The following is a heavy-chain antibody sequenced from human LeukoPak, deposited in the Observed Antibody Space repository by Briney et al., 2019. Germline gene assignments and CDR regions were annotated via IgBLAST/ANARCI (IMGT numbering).Heavy chain of an antibody. J-gene: IGHJ4*02. CDR2: IWYDGSNK. V-gene: IGHV3-33*01. D-gene: IGHD3-22*01. Sequence: GRSLRLSCAASGFTFSSYGMHWVRQAPGKGLEWVAVIWYDGSNKYYADSVKGRFTISRDNSKNTLYLQMNSLRAEDTAVYYCASNYYDSSGYYASLDYWGQGTLVTVSS. CDR3: ASNYYDSSGYYASLDY. CDR1: GFTFSSYG.